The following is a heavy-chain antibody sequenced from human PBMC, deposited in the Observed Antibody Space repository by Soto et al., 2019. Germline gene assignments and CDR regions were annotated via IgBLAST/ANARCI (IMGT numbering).Heavy chain of an antibody. Sequence: SVKVSCKASGGTFSSYAISWVRQAPGQGHEWMGGIIPIFGTANYAQKFQGRVTITADESTSTAYMELSSLRSEDTAVYFCASSLRIFGVVPYYYYGMDVWGQGTTVTVTS. CDR3: ASSLRIFGVVPYYYYGMDV. CDR1: GGTFSSYA. D-gene: IGHD3-3*01. J-gene: IGHJ6*02. V-gene: IGHV1-69*13. CDR2: IIPIFGTA.